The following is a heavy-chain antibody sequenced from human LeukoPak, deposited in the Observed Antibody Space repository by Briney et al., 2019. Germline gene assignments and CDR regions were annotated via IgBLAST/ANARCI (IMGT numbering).Heavy chain of an antibody. CDR2: IYSGGST. CDR1: GFTVSSNY. V-gene: IGHV3-53*01. Sequence: GGSLRLSCAASGFTVSSNYMSWVRQAPGKGLEWVSVIYSGGSTYYADSVKGRFTISRYNSKNTLYLQMNSLRAEDTAVYYCLRAAPSDSSGIGNYWGQGTLVTVSS. CDR3: LRAAPSDSSGIGNY. D-gene: IGHD3-22*01. J-gene: IGHJ4*02.